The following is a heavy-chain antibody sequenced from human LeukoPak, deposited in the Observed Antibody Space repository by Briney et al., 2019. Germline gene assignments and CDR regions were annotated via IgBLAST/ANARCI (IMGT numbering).Heavy chain of an antibody. D-gene: IGHD3-10*01. CDR1: GGSIISSSYY. CDR2: IYYSGST. J-gene: IGHJ4*02. V-gene: IGHV4-39*02. CDR3: ARAPYGQFTY. Sequence: SETLSLTCTVSGGSIISSSYYWGWIRQPPGKGLEWIASIYYSGSTYYNPSLRSRVTISVDTSKNQFSLEMNSVTAEDTAVYYCARAPYGQFTYWGQGTLVTVSS.